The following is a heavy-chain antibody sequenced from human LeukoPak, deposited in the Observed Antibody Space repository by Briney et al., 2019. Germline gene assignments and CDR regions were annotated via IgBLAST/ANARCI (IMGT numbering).Heavy chain of an antibody. CDR2: IYYSGST. J-gene: IGHJ3*02. CDR1: GGSISSSSYY. V-gene: IGHV4-39*07. D-gene: IGHD2-2*01. Sequence: SETLSLTCTVSGGSISSSSYYWGWIRQPPGKGLEWIGSIYYSGSTYYNPSLKSRVTISVDTSKNQFSLKLSSVTAADTAVYYCARVGCSSTSCYSSGAFDIWGQGTMVTVSS. CDR3: ARVGCSSTSCYSSGAFDI.